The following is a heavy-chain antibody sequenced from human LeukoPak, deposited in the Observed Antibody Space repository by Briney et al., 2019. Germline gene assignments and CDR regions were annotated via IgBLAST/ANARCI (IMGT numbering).Heavy chain of an antibody. CDR1: GFTFSDYY. V-gene: IGHV3-11*04. CDR2: ISTRDNTI. Sequence: GGSLRLSCTASGFTFSDYYMSWIRQTPGKGLEWLSYISTRDNTIQYADSVKGRFTISRDNSKNTLYLQMNSLRAEDTAVYYCAREGITMVRGVIITDYYFDYWGQGTLVTVSS. CDR3: AREGITMVRGVIITDYYFDY. D-gene: IGHD3-10*01. J-gene: IGHJ4*02.